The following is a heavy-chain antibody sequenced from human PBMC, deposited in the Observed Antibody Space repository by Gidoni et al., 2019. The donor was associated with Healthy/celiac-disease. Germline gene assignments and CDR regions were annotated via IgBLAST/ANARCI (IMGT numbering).Heavy chain of an antibody. D-gene: IGHD6-19*01. CDR2: ISSNSSYI. CDR1: GFTFSSYS. V-gene: IGHV3-21*01. J-gene: IGHJ4*02. Sequence: EVQLVESGGGLVKPGGSLRLSCAASGFTFSSYSMNWVCRAPGKGLEWVSAISSNSSYICYADSVKGRFTISRDNAKNSLYLKMNSLRAEDTAVYYCARVSSSGFDYWGQGTLVTVSS. CDR3: ARVSSSGFDY.